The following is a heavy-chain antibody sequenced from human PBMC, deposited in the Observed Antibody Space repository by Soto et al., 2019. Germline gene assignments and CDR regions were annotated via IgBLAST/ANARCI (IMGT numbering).Heavy chain of an antibody. D-gene: IGHD1-20*01. Sequence: HPGGSLRLSCAASGFTFSSYAMSWVRQAPGKGLEWVSAISGSGGSTYYADSVKGRFTISRDNSKNTLYLQMNSLRAEDTAVYYCARDSRLNNQSKYRSVYYYGMDVWGQGTTVTVSS. CDR3: ARDSRLNNQSKYRSVYYYGMDV. J-gene: IGHJ6*02. CDR1: GFTFSSYA. CDR2: ISGSGGST. V-gene: IGHV3-23*01.